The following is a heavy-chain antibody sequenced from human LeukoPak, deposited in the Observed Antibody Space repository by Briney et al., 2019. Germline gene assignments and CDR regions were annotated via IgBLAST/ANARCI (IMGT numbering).Heavy chain of an antibody. CDR3: ARAESMIRGVIKYYFDY. D-gene: IGHD3-10*01. CDR1: HYSITSGYY. Sequence: ETLSLTCSVSHYSITSGYYWGWIQQPPGKGLEWIGNIYHSGSTFYNPSLKSRVTISVDTSKNQFSLKLSSVTAADTAVYYCARAESMIRGVIKYYFDYWGQGTLVTVSS. J-gene: IGHJ4*02. CDR2: IYHSGST. V-gene: IGHV4-38-2*02.